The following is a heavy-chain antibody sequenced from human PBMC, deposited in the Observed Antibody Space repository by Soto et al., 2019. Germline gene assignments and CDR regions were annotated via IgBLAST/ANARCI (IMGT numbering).Heavy chain of an antibody. CDR2: IYYSGST. CDR3: SRDSGYYDFCSGDDAFDI. Sequence: SDTLSLTCTVSGGSISSYYWSWIRQPPGKGLEWIGYIYYSGSTNYNPSLKSRVTISVDTSKNLFSLKLSSVAVAYTVVYYCSRDSGYYDFCSGDDAFDIWGQGT. V-gene: IGHV4-59*01. CDR1: GGSISSYY. D-gene: IGHD3-3*01. J-gene: IGHJ3*02.